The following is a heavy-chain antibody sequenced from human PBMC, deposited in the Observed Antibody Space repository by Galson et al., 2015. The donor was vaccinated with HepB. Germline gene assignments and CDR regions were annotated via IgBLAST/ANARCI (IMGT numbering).Heavy chain of an antibody. J-gene: IGHJ4*02. CDR1: GFTFSSYT. CDR2: ITPSTTYI. D-gene: IGHD3-22*01. Sequence: LRLSCAASGFTFSSYTMNWVRQAPGKGLEWVSSITPSTTYIYYADSVKGRFTISRDNAKNSLYLQMNSLRAEDTAVYYCARGHYYDSSGYPQPIDYWGQGTLVTVSS. V-gene: IGHV3-21*01. CDR3: ARGHYYDSSGYPQPIDY.